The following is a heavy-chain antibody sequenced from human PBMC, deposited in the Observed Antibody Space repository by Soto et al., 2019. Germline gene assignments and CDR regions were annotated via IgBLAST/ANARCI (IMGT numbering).Heavy chain of an antibody. Sequence: ASVKVSCESSGFTLNDFGVSWVRQAPGQGLEWMGWISGYDGNTNFAQKYEGRVTMTIDSSTSTAYMELSSLRSEDTAVYYCARGARLYDYYDSSGYYYRYFDYWGQGTLVTVSS. CDR1: GFTLNDFG. CDR2: ISGYDGNT. V-gene: IGHV1-18*01. D-gene: IGHD3-22*01. CDR3: ARGARLYDYYDSSGYYYRYFDY. J-gene: IGHJ4*02.